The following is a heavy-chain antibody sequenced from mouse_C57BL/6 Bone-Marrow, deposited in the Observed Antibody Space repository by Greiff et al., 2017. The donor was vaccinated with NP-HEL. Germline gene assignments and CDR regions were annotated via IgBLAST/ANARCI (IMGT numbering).Heavy chain of an antibody. CDR1: GYTFTSYW. V-gene: IGHV1-64*01. D-gene: IGHD4-1*01. CDR2: IHPNSGST. J-gene: IGHJ1*03. Sequence: VQLQQPGAELVKPGASVKLSCKASGYTFTSYWMHWVKQRPGQGLEWIGMIHPNSGSTNYNEKFKSKATLTVDKSSSTAYMQISSLTSEDSAVYYCARSQLTGTGWYFDVWGTGTTVTVSS. CDR3: ARSQLTGTGWYFDV.